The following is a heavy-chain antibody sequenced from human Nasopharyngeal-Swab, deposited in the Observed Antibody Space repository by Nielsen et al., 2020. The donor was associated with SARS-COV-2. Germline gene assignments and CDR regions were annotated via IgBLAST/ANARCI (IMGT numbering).Heavy chain of an antibody. V-gene: IGHV3-48*03. CDR1: GFTFSSYE. D-gene: IGHD3-16*01. J-gene: IGHJ6*02. CDR3: ASWGFYYYGMDV. Sequence: GESLKISCAASGFTFSSYEMNRVRQTPGKGLEWVSYISSSGSTIYYADSVKGRFTISRDNAKNSLYLQMNSLRAEDTAVYYCASWGFYYYGMDVWGQGTTVTVSS. CDR2: ISSSGSTI.